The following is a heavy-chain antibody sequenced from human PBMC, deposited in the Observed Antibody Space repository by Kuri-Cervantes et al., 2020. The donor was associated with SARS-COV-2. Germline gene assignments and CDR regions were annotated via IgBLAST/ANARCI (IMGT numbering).Heavy chain of an antibody. CDR1: GGSFSGYY. J-gene: IGHJ6*02. Sequence: SETLSLTCAVYGGSFSGYYWSWIRQPPGKGLEWIGEINHSGSTNYNPSLKSRVTISVDTSKNQFSLKLSSVTAADTAAYYCARGRDYSFSSYYYYGMDVWGQGTTVTVSS. CDR3: ARGRDYSFSSYYYYGMDV. V-gene: IGHV4-34*01. CDR2: INHSGST. D-gene: IGHD4-11*01.